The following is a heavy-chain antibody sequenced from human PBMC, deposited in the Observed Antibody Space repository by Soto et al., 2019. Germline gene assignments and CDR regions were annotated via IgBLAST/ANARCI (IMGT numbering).Heavy chain of an antibody. CDR1: GGSISSYY. CDR2: IYYSGST. J-gene: IGHJ3*02. Sequence: PSEPLSLTCTVSGGSISSYYWSWIRQPPGKGLEWIGYIYYSGSTNYNPSLQSRVTISVETSKTQLSLKLSSVTAADPAVYYRGRDFGCYVNDAFDNRGQGSLVTVSS. V-gene: IGHV4-59*01. CDR3: GRDFGCYVNDAFDN. D-gene: IGHD2-15*01.